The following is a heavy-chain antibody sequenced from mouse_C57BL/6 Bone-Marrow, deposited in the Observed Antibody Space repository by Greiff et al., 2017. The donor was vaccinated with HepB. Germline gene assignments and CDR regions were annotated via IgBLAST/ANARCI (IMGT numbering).Heavy chain of an antibody. J-gene: IGHJ3*01. V-gene: IGHV1-69*01. D-gene: IGHD2-4*01. CDR1: GYTFTSYW. Sequence: QVQLQQPGAELVMPGASVKLSCKASGYTFTSYWMHWVKQRPGQGLEWMGEIDPSDSYTNYNQKFKGKSTLTVDKSSSTAYMQLSSLTSEDSAVYYCARWGFGYDYVAFWGQGTVITVTA. CDR3: ARWGFGYDYVAF. CDR2: IDPSDSYT.